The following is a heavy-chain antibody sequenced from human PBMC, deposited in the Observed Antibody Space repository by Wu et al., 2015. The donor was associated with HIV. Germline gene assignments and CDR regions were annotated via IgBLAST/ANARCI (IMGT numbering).Heavy chain of an antibody. V-gene: IGHV1-69*12. Sequence: QVQLVQSGAEVKKPGSSVKVSCKASGDTFSRYAISWVRQAPGQGLEWMGGIIPMSGTPKYTQKFQGRVTITADESTSTAYMHLSSLRSEDTAIYYCAREGRYFLSTSLDSWGQGTLVTVSS. CDR2: IIPMSGTP. D-gene: IGHD3-10*01. J-gene: IGHJ4*02. CDR3: AREGRYFLSTSLDS. CDR1: GDTFSRYA.